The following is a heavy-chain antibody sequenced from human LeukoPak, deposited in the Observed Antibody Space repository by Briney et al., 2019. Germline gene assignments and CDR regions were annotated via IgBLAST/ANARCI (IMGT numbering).Heavy chain of an antibody. CDR1: GFTFSSYW. Sequence: RTGGSLRLSCAASGFTFSSYWMSWVRQAPGKGLEWVANIKQDGSEKYYVDSVKGRFTISRDNAKNSLYLQMNSLRAEDTAVYYCAKKGYYDGSGYYMYYFDHWGQGTLVTVSS. CDR2: IKQDGSEK. D-gene: IGHD3-22*01. CDR3: AKKGYYDGSGYYMYYFDH. J-gene: IGHJ4*02. V-gene: IGHV3-7*03.